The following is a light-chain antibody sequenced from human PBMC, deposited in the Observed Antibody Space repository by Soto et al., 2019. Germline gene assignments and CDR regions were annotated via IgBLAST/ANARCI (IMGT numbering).Light chain of an antibody. J-gene: IGKJ1*01. CDR3: QQYDNPPWT. V-gene: IGKV1-33*01. Sequence: DIQMTQYPSSLSASVGDSVTITCHASHDITKYLNWYQQKPGKAPKLLIYAASNLETGVPSRFSGSGSGTDFTLTVSSLQPEDIATYYCQQYDNPPWTFGQGTQLQI. CDR1: HDITKY. CDR2: AAS.